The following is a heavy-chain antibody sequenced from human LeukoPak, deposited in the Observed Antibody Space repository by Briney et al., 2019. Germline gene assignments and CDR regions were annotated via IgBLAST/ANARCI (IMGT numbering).Heavy chain of an antibody. CDR1: GFTFSNAW. CDR2: IKSKTDGGTT. Sequence: GGSLRLSCAASGFTFSNAWMSWVRQAPGKGLEWVGRIKSKTDGGTTDYAAPVKGRFTISRDGSKNTLYLQMNSLKTEDAAVYYCTTEEKYDYVWGSYRTPAFDYWGQGTLVTVSS. J-gene: IGHJ4*02. V-gene: IGHV3-15*01. CDR3: TTEEKYDYVWGSYRTPAFDY. D-gene: IGHD3-16*02.